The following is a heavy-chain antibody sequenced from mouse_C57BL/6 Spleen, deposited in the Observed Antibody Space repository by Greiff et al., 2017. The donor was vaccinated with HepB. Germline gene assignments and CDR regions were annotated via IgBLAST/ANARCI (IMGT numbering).Heavy chain of an antibody. Sequence: VQLQHSGAELVRPGASVKLSCTASGFNIKDYYMHWVKQRPEQGLEWIGRIDPEDGDTEYAPKFQGKATMTADTSSNTAYLQLSSLTSEDTAVYYCTTWGGYDEGDFDYWGQGTTLTVSS. D-gene: IGHD2-2*01. CDR1: GFNIKDYY. CDR2: IDPEDGDT. V-gene: IGHV14-1*01. CDR3: TTWGGYDEGDFDY. J-gene: IGHJ2*01.